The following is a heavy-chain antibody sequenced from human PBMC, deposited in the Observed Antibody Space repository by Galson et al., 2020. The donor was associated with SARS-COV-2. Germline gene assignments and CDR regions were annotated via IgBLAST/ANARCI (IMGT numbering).Heavy chain of an antibody. CDR1: GGSISSGGYY. D-gene: IGHD2-21*02. V-gene: IGHV4-31*03. CDR3: ARVKPYCGGDCYSTGYYFDY. J-gene: IGHJ4*02. CDR2: IYYRGST. Sequence: SETLSLTCTVSGGSISSGGYYWSWIRQPPGKGLEWIGYIYYRGSTYYNPSLKSRVTISVDTSKNQFSLKLSSVTAADTAVYYCARVKPYCGGDCYSTGYYFDYWGQGTLVTVSS.